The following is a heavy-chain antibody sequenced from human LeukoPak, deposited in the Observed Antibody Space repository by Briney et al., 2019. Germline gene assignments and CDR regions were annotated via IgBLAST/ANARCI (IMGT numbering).Heavy chain of an antibody. J-gene: IGHJ4*02. CDR3: AKDFWCGYYPNY. CDR2: SGSGGST. V-gene: IGHV3-23*01. CDR1: GFTFSSYA. D-gene: IGHD3-3*01. Sequence: GGALRLSCAASGFTFSSYAMSWVPQAPGKGLEWVIGSGSGGSTYHADSVKGRFTISRDKSKNTLYLQMNSLRAEDTAVYYCAKDFWCGYYPNYWGQGTLVTVSS.